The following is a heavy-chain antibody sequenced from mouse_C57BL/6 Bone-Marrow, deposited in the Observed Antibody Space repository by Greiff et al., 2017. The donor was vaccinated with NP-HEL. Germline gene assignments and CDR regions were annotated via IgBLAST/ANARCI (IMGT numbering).Heavy chain of an antibody. D-gene: IGHD4-1*01. J-gene: IGHJ2*01. CDR1: GYSITSGYY. Sequence: EVQLQESGPGLVKPSQSLSLTCSVTGYSITSGYYWNWIRQFPGNKLEWMGYISYDGSNNYNPSLKNRISITRDTSKNQFFLKLNSVTTEDTATYYCARDGLNWDVFDYWGQGTTLTVSS. V-gene: IGHV3-6*01. CDR2: ISYDGSN. CDR3: ARDGLNWDVFDY.